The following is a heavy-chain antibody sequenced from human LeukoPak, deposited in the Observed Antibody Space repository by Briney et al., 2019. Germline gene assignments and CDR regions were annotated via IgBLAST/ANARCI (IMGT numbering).Heavy chain of an antibody. CDR1: GYTFTSYG. CDR2: ISAYNGNT. V-gene: IGHV1-18*01. J-gene: IGHJ5*02. Sequence: GASVKVSCKASGYTFTSYGISWVRQAPGQGLEWMGWISAYNGNTNYAQKLQGRVTMTTDTSTSTAYMELRSLRSDDTAVYYCARGGDTYSSSSFVENWFDPWGQGTLVTVSS. CDR3: ARGGDTYSSSSFVENWFDP. D-gene: IGHD6-6*01.